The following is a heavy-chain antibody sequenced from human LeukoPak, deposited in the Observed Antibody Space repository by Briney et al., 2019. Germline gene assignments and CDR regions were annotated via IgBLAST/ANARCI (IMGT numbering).Heavy chain of an antibody. Sequence: GGSLRLSCAASGFTFSSYAMSWVRQAPGKGLEWVSAISGSGGSTYYADSVKGRFTISRDNSKSALYLQVTGLRAEDTAKYYCAKEGGSRHFALEHWGQGTLVTVSS. CDR3: AKEGGSRHFALEH. V-gene: IGHV3-23*01. CDR2: ISGSGGST. J-gene: IGHJ4*02. CDR1: GFTFSSYA. D-gene: IGHD6-25*01.